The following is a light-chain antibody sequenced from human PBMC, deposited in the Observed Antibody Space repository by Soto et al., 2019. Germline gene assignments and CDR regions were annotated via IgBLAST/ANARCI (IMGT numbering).Light chain of an antibody. V-gene: IGLV2-14*03. Sequence: QSALTQPASVSGSPGQSITISCTGTSGDVGGYNYVSWYQQHPGKAPKLMIYDVTYRPSGVSIRFSGSKSGNTASLTISGLQAEDEADYFCSSYTSSNTLYVFGPGTKLTVL. J-gene: IGLJ1*01. CDR2: DVT. CDR1: SGDVGGYNY. CDR3: SSYTSSNTLYV.